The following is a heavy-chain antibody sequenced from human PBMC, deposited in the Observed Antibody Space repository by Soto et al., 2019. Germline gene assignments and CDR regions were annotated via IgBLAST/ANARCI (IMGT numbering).Heavy chain of an antibody. V-gene: IGHV4-30-4*01. CDR3: ARGATEDFGVVIDY. Sequence: SETLSLTCTVSGGSISSGDYYWSWIRQPPGKGLEWIGYIYYSGSTYYNPSLKSRVTISVDTSKNQFSLKLSSVTAADTAVYYCARGATEDFGVVIDYWGQGTLVTVSS. J-gene: IGHJ4*02. CDR1: GGSISSGDYY. CDR2: IYYSGST. D-gene: IGHD3-3*01.